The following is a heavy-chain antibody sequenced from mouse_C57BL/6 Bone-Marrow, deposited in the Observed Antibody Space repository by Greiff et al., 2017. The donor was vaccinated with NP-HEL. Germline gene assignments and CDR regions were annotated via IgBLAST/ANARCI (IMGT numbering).Heavy chain of an antibody. D-gene: IGHD1-1*01. Sequence: VKLLQSGAELVRPGASVTLSCKTSGYTFTDYEMHWVKQTPVHGLEWIGAIDPETGGTAYNQKFKGKATLTADKSSSTAYMELRSLTSEDSAVYYCTRSKVVAVRGYVDVGSTGTTVTVSS. V-gene: IGHV1-15*01. CDR2: IDPETGGT. J-gene: IGHJ1*03. CDR1: GYTFTDYE. CDR3: TRSKVVAVRGYVDV.